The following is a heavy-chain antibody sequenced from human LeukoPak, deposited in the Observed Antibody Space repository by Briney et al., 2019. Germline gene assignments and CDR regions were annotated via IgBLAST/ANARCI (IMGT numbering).Heavy chain of an antibody. D-gene: IGHD6-13*01. Sequence: SETLSLTCTVSGVSISASDYYWGWVRQSPGKGLEWIGSIYYSGSTYYNPSLKGRVTISVDTSKNQFSLELTSVTAADTAVYYCAGKRRQQQLVWGSYYFDYWGQGTLVTVSS. CDR3: AGKRRQQQLVWGSYYFDY. CDR2: IYYSGST. CDR1: GVSISASDYY. J-gene: IGHJ4*02. V-gene: IGHV4-39*01.